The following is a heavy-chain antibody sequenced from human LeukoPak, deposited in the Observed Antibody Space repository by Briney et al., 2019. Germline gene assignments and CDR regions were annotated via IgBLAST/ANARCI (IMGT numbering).Heavy chain of an antibody. V-gene: IGHV3-30-3*01. CDR2: ISCDGSNK. CDR1: GFTFSSYA. D-gene: IGHD5-12*01. Sequence: GGSLRLSCAASGFTFSSYAMHWVRQAPGKGLEWVAVISCDGSNKYYADSVKGRFTISRDNSKNTLYLQMNSLRAEDTAVYYCARVGDMGDIVATMGSDYWGQGTLVTVSS. J-gene: IGHJ4*02. CDR3: ARVGDMGDIVATMGSDY.